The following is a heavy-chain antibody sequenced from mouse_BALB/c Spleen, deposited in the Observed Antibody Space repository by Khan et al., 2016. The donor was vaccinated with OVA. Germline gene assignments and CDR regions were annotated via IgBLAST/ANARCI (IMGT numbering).Heavy chain of an antibody. CDR1: GYTFTDYN. Sequence: VQLQQSGPELVKPGASVKISCKASGYTFTDYNMDWVKQSHGQSLEWFGDTYPNNGGSGYNQKFTSKATLTVDNSSGTAYMELRSLTSEDSAVYCFAKTGDGSFGYRGQGTPVTVAA. J-gene: IGHJ3*01. D-gene: IGHD1-2*01. CDR2: TYPNNGGS. V-gene: IGHV1S29*02. CDR3: AKTGDGSFGY.